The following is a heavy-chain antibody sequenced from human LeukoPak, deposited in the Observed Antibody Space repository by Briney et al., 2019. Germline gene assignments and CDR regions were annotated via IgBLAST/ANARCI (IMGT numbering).Heavy chain of an antibody. Sequence: SETLSLTCSVSGGSINSTNYHWSWLRQRPGKGLEWIGHIFYSGRASYDPSLGSRPTISLDKSKNQFSLNLTSVTAADTALYYCARTVLKFYLDVWGTGTTVTVS. CDR3: ARTVLKFYLDV. V-gene: IGHV4-31*03. CDR2: IFYSGRA. J-gene: IGHJ6*03. CDR1: GGSINSTNYH.